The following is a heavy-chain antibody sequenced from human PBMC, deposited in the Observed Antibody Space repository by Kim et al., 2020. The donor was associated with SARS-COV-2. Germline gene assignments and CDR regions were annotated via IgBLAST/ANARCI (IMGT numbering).Heavy chain of an antibody. D-gene: IGHD2-2*01. CDR1: GFTFSSYA. V-gene: IGHV3-23*01. Sequence: GGSLRLSCAASGFTFSSYAMSWVRQAPGKGLEWVSAISGSGGSTYYADSVKGRFTISRDNSKNTLYLQMNSLRAEDTAVYYCAKDRSYQLLPIVPADVWGQGTTVTVSS. CDR2: ISGSGGST. J-gene: IGHJ6*02. CDR3: AKDRSYQLLPIVPADV.